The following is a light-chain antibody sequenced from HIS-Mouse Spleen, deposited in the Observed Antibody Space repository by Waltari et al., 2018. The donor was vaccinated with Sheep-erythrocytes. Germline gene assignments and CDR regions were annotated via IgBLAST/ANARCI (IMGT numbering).Light chain of an antibody. CDR1: SSAVGGDND. V-gene: IGLV2-11*01. Sequence: QSALAQPRSVAGSPGQSVTISCTGTSSAVGGDNDVAWYQHHPGKAPKLMIYDVSKRPSGVPDRFSGSKSGNTASLTISGLQAEDEADYYCCSYAGSYNHVFATGTKVTVL. CDR3: CSYAGSYNHV. CDR2: DVS. J-gene: IGLJ1*01.